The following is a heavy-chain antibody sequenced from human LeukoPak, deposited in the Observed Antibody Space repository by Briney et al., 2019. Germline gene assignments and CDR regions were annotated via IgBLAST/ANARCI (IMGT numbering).Heavy chain of an antibody. CDR2: IPYSGSP. Sequence: PSETLSLTCTVSGGSISSNSYFWGCIRQPPGKGLEYIESIPYSGSPHYNPSLKSRITMSVDTSKNQFSLKLSSVTAADTAVYYCARMGGDDLIYYYYGMDVWGQGTTVTVSS. V-gene: IGHV4-39*01. CDR1: GGSISSNSYF. J-gene: IGHJ6*02. D-gene: IGHD4-17*01. CDR3: ARMGGDDLIYYYYGMDV.